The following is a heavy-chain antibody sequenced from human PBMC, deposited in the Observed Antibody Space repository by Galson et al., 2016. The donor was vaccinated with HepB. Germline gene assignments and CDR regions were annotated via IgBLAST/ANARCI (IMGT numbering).Heavy chain of an antibody. J-gene: IGHJ6*02. D-gene: IGHD2-15*01. CDR2: IWYDGSNK. Sequence: SLRLSCAASGFTFSSYGMHWVRQAPGKGLEWVAVIWYDGSNKYYADSVKGRFTISRDNSKNTLYLQMNSLRAEDTAVHYCARDTKGRVEVVVAANYYYYYGMDVWGQGTTVTVSS. V-gene: IGHV3-33*01. CDR1: GFTFSSYG. CDR3: ARDTKGRVEVVVAANYYYYYGMDV.